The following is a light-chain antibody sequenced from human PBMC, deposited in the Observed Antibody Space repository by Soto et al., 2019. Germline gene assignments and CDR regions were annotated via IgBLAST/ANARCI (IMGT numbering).Light chain of an antibody. CDR1: QSVSSY. V-gene: IGKV3-15*01. CDR3: QQYNNWPQT. Sequence: EVVMTQSPATLSVSPGERATLSCRASQSVSSYLAWYQQKPGQAPRLLIYDASNRATDIPARFSGSGSGTEFTLTISSLQSEDFAGYHCQQYNNWPQTFGQGTKVDI. CDR2: DAS. J-gene: IGKJ1*01.